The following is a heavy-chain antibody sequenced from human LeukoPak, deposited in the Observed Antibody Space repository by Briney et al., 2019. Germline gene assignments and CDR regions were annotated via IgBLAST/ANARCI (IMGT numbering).Heavy chain of an antibody. V-gene: IGHV1-2*02. CDR1: GYTFTGYY. J-gene: IGHJ6*03. CDR2: VNPNSGGT. D-gene: IGHD3-10*01. Sequence: ASVKVSCKASGYTFTGYYMHWVRQAPGQGLEWMGWVNPNSGGTNYAQKFQGRVTMTRDTSISTAYMELSRLRSDDTAVYYCARGGGSYYYYYMDVWGKGTTVTVSS. CDR3: ARGGGSYYYYYMDV.